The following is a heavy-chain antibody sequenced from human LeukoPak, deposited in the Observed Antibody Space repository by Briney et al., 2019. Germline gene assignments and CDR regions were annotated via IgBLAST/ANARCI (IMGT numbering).Heavy chain of an antibody. J-gene: IGHJ4*02. CDR1: GFTFSSYA. V-gene: IGHV3-30-3*01. Sequence: PGGSLRLSCTASGFTFSSYAMHWVRQAPGKGLEWVAVISYDGSNKYYADSVKGRFTISRDNSKNTLYLQMNSLRAEDTAVYYCARDDYGRSLPVYWGQGTLVTVSS. D-gene: IGHD4-17*01. CDR3: ARDDYGRSLPVY. CDR2: ISYDGSNK.